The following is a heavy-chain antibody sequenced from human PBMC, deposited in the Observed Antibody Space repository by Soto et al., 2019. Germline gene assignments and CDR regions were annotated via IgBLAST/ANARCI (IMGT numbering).Heavy chain of an antibody. CDR3: AKDVTVDIVNTPGY. Sequence: GGSLRLSCVASGVTFSSYAIHWVRQAPGKGLEWVAVISYDGSNKFYADSVKGRFTISRDNSKNTLYLHMNSLNTEDTAVYYCAKDVTVDIVNTPGYWGQGTLVTVSS. J-gene: IGHJ4*02. CDR2: ISYDGSNK. D-gene: IGHD5-12*01. V-gene: IGHV3-30*18. CDR1: GVTFSSYA.